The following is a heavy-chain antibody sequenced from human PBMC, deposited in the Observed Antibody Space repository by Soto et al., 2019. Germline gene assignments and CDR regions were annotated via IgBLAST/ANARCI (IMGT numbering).Heavy chain of an antibody. CDR3: ARVYLTVAGTYYYGMDV. CDR1: GFTFRSYG. J-gene: IGHJ6*02. V-gene: IGHV3-21*01. CDR2: ISSSGIYI. D-gene: IGHD6-19*01. Sequence: GGSLILSCASSGFTFRSYGLNGVRQRPGKGLEWVSSISSSGIYIFYADSLKGRFTISRDNAKNSLYLQMNSMSAEDTAVYYCARVYLTVAGTYYYGMDVWGQGTTVTVSS.